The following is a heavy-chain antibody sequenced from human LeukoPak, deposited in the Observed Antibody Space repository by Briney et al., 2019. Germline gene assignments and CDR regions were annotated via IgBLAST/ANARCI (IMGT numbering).Heavy chain of an antibody. D-gene: IGHD5-18*01. CDR3: ARSGRRGYSYGYRFKYYYDY. Sequence: GGSLRLSCAASGFTFSSYGMHWVRQAPGKGLEWVAVISYDGTNKYYADSVKGRFTISRDNSKNTLYLQMNSLRAEDTAVYYCARSGRRGYSYGYRFKYYYDYWGQGTLVTVSS. CDR2: ISYDGTNK. CDR1: GFTFSSYG. J-gene: IGHJ4*02. V-gene: IGHV3-30*03.